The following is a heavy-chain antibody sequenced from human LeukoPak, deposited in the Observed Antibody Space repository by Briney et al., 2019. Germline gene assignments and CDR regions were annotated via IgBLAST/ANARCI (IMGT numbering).Heavy chain of an antibody. Sequence: PGGSLRLSCAASGFTFSSYGMHWVRQAPGKGLEWVAVISYDGSNKYYADSVKGRFTISRDNSKNTLYLQMNSLRAEDTAVYYCAKDFGSGSYLDYYYGMDVWGQGTTVTVSS. J-gene: IGHJ6*02. V-gene: IGHV3-30*18. CDR2: ISYDGSNK. D-gene: IGHD3-10*01. CDR3: AKDFGSGSYLDYYYGMDV. CDR1: GFTFSSYG.